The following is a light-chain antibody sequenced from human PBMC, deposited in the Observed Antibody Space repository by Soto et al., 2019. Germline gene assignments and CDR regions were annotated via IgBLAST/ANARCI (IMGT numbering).Light chain of an antibody. CDR2: EDT. CDR3: CSYAGSSTYV. J-gene: IGLJ1*01. Sequence: QSALTQPASVSGSPGQSITISCTGTSRDVGIYNLVSWYQLHPGKVPKLIIYEDTKRPSGISSRFSSSESGITAFLTISGLQAEDEADYYCCSYAGSSTYVFGTGTKVTVL. CDR1: SRDVGIYNL. V-gene: IGLV2-23*01.